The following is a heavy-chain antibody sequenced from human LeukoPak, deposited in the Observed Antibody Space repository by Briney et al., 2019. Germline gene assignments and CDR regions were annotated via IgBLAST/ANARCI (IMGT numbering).Heavy chain of an antibody. CDR2: IYYSGST. J-gene: IGHJ4*02. D-gene: IGHD6-19*01. CDR1: GGSISSYY. Sequence: PSETLSLTCTVSGGSISSYYWSWIRQPPGKGLEWIGYIYYSGSTNYNPSLKSRVTISVDTSKNQFSLKLSSVTAADTAVYYCARAFGSGWYEGADYWGQGTLVTVPS. V-gene: IGHV4-59*01. CDR3: ARAFGSGWYEGADY.